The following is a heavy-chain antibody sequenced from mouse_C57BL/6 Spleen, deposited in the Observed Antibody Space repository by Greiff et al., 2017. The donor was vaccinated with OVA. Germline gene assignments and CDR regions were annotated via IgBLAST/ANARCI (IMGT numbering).Heavy chain of an antibody. CDR1: GYTFTDYY. J-gene: IGHJ3*01. CDR2: INPNNGGT. Sequence: EVQLQQSGPELVKPGASVKISCKASGYTFTDYYMNWVKQSHGKSLEWIGDINPNNGGTSYNQKFKGKVTLTVDKSSSTPYMERRSLTSEDTAVYYSEKSYYGSGYGFAYWGQGALVTVSA. D-gene: IGHD1-1*01. CDR3: EKSYYGSGYGFAY. V-gene: IGHV1-26*01.